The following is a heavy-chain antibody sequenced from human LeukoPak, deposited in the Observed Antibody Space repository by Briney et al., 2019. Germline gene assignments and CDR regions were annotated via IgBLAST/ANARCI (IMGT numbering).Heavy chain of an antibody. CDR1: GFSFSNKA. V-gene: IGHV3-23*01. J-gene: IGHJ6*03. Sequence: GGSLRLSCAASGFSFSNKAMHWVRQAPGKGLEWVSATSGSGGNSYYLDSVEGRFTISRDNSKNTLYLQMNSLTVDDTAVYFCAKGTTKYPIIANIYHMDVWGQGTTVTVSS. D-gene: IGHD2/OR15-2a*01. CDR3: AKGTTKYPIIANIYHMDV. CDR2: TSGSGGNS.